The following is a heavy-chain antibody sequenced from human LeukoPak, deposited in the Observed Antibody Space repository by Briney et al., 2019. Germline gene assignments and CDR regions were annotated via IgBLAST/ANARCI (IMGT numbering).Heavy chain of an antibody. J-gene: IGHJ4*02. D-gene: IGHD4-17*01. CDR2: ISSTAYGGTA. Sequence: PGGSLRLSCTASGFTFRSYALTWVRQAPGMGPEWVGFISSTAYGGTAEYAASVRGRFTISRDDSKSIAFLQMNSLKTEDTAMYYCSRGAVPPDYWGQGTRVPVSS. CDR3: SRGAVPPDY. V-gene: IGHV3-49*04. CDR1: GFTFRSYA.